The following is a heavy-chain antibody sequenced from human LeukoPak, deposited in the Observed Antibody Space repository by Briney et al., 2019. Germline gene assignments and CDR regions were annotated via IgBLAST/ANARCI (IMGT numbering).Heavy chain of an antibody. V-gene: IGHV4-59*08. CDR1: GGSISPYY. Sequence: SETLSLTCTVSGGSISPYYWSWIRQPPGKGLEWIGYIYYSGSTYYNPSLKSRVTVSVDTSKNQFSLELTSVTAADTAVFYCVRGSTLRHYQYWGQGVLVTVSS. CDR3: VRGSTLRHYQY. D-gene: IGHD3-16*01. J-gene: IGHJ4*02. CDR2: IYYSGST.